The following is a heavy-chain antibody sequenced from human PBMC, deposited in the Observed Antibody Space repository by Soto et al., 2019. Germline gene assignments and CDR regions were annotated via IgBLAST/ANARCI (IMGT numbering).Heavy chain of an antibody. CDR2: INGGNGNT. CDR1: GYTFTSCA. Sequence: QVQLVQSGTEVKRPGASVKVSCKTSGYTFTSCAMHWVRQAPGQRLEWMGWINGGNGNTRYSQKFQDRVTITRDTYASTAYMELSSLRSEDTAVYYSARDGGPAGNINFDYWGQGTLVTVSS. J-gene: IGHJ4*02. D-gene: IGHD6-19*01. V-gene: IGHV1-3*01. CDR3: ARDGGPAGNINFDY.